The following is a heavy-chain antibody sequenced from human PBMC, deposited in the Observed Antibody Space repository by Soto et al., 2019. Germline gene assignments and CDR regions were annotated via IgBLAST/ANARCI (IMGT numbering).Heavy chain of an antibody. D-gene: IGHD2-15*01. CDR2: IYYSGST. CDR1: GGSISSYY. Sequence: QVQLQESGPGLVKPSETLSLTCTVSGGSISSYYWSWIRQPPGKGLEWIGYIYYSGSTNYNPSLKSRVTISVDTSKNPFSLKLSSVTAADTAVYYCARLVEYYYGMDVWGQGTTVTVSS. CDR3: ARLVEYYYGMDV. V-gene: IGHV4-59*01. J-gene: IGHJ6*02.